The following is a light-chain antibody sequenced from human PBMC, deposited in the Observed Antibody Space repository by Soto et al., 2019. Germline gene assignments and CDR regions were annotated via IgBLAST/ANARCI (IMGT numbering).Light chain of an antibody. CDR3: AAWDDSLSGLK. CDR1: SSNIESHS. CDR2: SDS. Sequence: QSVLTQPPSASGTPGQAITISCSGSSSNIESHSVHWYQQLPGAAPKLLIYSDSQRPSGVPDRFSGSKSGTSASLAISGLRSEDEAHYSCAAWDDSLSGLKFGGGTQLTVL. V-gene: IGLV1-47*02. J-gene: IGLJ2*01.